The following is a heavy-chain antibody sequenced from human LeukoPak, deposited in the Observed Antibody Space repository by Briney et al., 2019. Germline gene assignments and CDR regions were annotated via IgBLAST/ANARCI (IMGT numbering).Heavy chain of an antibody. CDR3: ARGRDGYSFDAFDI. CDR2: ISSTGNTI. V-gene: IGHV3-48*01. CDR1: GVTFSSYS. Sequence: PGGSLRLSCAASGVTFSSYSMNWVREAPGKGLEWVAYISSTGNTIYYADSVKGRFTLSRDNVKNSAYLEMNSLRAEDTALYYCARGRDGYSFDAFDIWGQGTMVTVSS. D-gene: IGHD5-24*01. J-gene: IGHJ3*02.